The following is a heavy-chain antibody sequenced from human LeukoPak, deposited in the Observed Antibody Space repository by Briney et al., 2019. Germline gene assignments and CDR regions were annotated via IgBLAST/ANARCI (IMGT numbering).Heavy chain of an antibody. CDR2: IRYDGSNK. D-gene: IGHD3-16*02. J-gene: IGHJ3*02. CDR1: GFTFSSYG. Sequence: GGSLRLSCAASGFTFSSYGMHWVRQAPGKGLEWVAFIRYDGSNKYYADSVKGRFTISRDNSKNTLYLQMNSLRAEDTAVYYCARDNRKGELSQNAFDIWGQGTMVTVSS. V-gene: IGHV3-30*02. CDR3: ARDNRKGELSQNAFDI.